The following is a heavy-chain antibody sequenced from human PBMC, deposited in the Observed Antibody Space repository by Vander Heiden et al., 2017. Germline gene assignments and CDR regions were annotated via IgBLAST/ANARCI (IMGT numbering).Heavy chain of an antibody. J-gene: IGHJ6*02. CDR2: ISYDGSNK. V-gene: IGHV3-30*18. CDR3: AKGASSSGWYSGYYYGMDV. D-gene: IGHD6-19*01. CDR1: GFTFSSDG. Sequence: QVQLVESGGGVVQPGRSLRLSWAAYGFTFSSDGMHWVRQAPGKGLEWVAAISYDGSNKYYADSVKGRFTISRDNSKNTLYLQMNSLRAEDTAVYYCAKGASSSGWYSGYYYGMDVWGQGTTVTVSS.